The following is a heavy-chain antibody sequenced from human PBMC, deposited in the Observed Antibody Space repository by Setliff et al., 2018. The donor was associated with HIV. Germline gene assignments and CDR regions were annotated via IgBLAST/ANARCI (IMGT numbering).Heavy chain of an antibody. CDR1: GGTFSSYP. D-gene: IGHD3-22*01. CDR2: IIPIFGTT. Sequence: GASVKVSCKASGGTFSSYPICWVRQDPGQGLEWMGGIIPIFGTTHYAQKFQGRVTVTADESPSTAYMPLSSLRSDDTAVYYCARGRNYDSSGYGDYYYYMDVWGKGTTVTVSS. CDR3: ARGRNYDSSGYGDYYYYMDV. J-gene: IGHJ6*03. V-gene: IGHV1-69*13.